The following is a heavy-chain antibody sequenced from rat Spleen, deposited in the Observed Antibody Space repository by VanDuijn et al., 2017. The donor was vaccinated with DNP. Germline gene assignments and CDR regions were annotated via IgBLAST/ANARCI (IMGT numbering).Heavy chain of an antibody. Sequence: EVKLVESGGGLVQPGRSLKLSCEVSRFTISDYGMAWVRQAPTKGLEWVASISAGGGNSNYRDSVKGRFTVSRDNAQNSLYLQMNSLGSADTATYYCVTRGTGSDNWFAYWGQGTLVTVSS. CDR3: VTRGTGSDNWFAY. CDR1: RFTISDYG. D-gene: IGHD5-1*01. J-gene: IGHJ3*01. CDR2: ISAGGGNS. V-gene: IGHV5S13*01.